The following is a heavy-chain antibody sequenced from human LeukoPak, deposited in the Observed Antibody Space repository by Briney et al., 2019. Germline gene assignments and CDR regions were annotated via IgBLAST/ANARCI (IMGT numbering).Heavy chain of an antibody. CDR2: ISSSGSTI. D-gene: IGHD3-22*01. CDR3: ASTHYYDSSGSFDY. J-gene: IGHJ4*02. CDR1: GFTFSSYE. Sequence: GGSLRLSCAASGFTFSSYEMNWVRQAPGKGLEWVSYISSSGSTIYCADSVKGRFTISRDNAKNSLYLQMNSLRAEDTAVYYCASTHYYDSSGSFDYWGQGTLVTVSS. V-gene: IGHV3-48*03.